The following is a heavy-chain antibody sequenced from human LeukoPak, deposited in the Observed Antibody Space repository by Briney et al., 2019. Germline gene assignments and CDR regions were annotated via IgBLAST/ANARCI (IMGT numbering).Heavy chain of an antibody. V-gene: IGHV3-74*01. CDR2: INTDGSST. D-gene: IGHD3-3*01. Sequence: QSGGSLRLSCAASGFTFSSYWMHWVRQAPGKGLVWVSRINTDGSSTSYADSVKGRFTISRDNAKNTLYLQMNSLRAEDTAVYYCAREASRDYDFWSGYYDYWGQGTLVTVSS. CDR1: GFTFSSYW. J-gene: IGHJ4*02. CDR3: AREASRDYDFWSGYYDY.